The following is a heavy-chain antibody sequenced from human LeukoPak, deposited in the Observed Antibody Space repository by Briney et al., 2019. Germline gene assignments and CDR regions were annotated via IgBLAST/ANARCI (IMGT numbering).Heavy chain of an antibody. CDR2: ISSSSSYI. CDR3: APQGVPAVNRLGY. CDR1: GFTFSSYS. Sequence: LGGSLRLSCAASGFTFSSYSMNWVRQAPGKGLEWVSSISSSSSYIYYADSVKGRFTISRDNAKNSLYLQMNSLRAEDTAVYYCAPQGVPAVNRLGYWGQGTLVTVSS. J-gene: IGHJ4*02. V-gene: IGHV3-21*01. D-gene: IGHD2-2*01.